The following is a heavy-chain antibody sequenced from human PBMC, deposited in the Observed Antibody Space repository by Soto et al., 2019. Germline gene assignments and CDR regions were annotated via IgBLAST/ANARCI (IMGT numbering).Heavy chain of an antibody. V-gene: IGHV3-33*01. CDR2: IWYDGSNK. CDR3: ARDFGDIVVVPAALNSYHGMDV. D-gene: IGHD2-2*01. Sequence: GGSLRLSCAASGFTFSSYGMHWVRQAPGKGLEWVAVIWYDGSNKYYADSVKGRFTISRDNSKNTLYLQMNSLRAEDTAVYYCARDFGDIVVVPAALNSYHGMDVWGQGTTVTVSS. CDR1: GFTFSSYG. J-gene: IGHJ6*02.